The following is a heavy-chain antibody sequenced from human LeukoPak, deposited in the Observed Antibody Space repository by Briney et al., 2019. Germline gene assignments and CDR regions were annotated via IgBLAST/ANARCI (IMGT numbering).Heavy chain of an antibody. Sequence: PSETLSLTCTVSGGSISSYYWSWIRQPPGKGLEWIGYIYYSGSNNYNPSLKSRVTISVDTSMNQFSLKLSSVTAADTAVYYCARAEDYSNYSGWGQGTLVTVSS. CDR2: IYYSGSN. J-gene: IGHJ4*02. CDR1: GGSISSYY. V-gene: IGHV4-59*01. D-gene: IGHD4-11*01. CDR3: ARAEDYSNYSG.